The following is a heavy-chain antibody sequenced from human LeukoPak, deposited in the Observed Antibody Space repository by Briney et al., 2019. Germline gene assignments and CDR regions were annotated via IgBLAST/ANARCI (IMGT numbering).Heavy chain of an antibody. CDR3: ARSYYDFWSGYRTGDGAFDI. Sequence: EASVKVSCKASGYTFTSYDINWVRQAPGQGLEWMGWMNPNSGNTGYAQKFQGRVTITRNTSISTAYMELSSLRSEDTAVYYCARSYYDFWSGYRTGDGAFDIWGQGTMVTVSS. CDR2: MNPNSGNT. CDR1: GYTFTSYD. D-gene: IGHD3-3*01. V-gene: IGHV1-8*03. J-gene: IGHJ3*02.